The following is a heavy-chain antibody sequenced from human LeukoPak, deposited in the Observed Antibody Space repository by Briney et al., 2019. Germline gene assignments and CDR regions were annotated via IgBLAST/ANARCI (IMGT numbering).Heavy chain of an antibody. V-gene: IGHV4-39*07. J-gene: IGHJ4*02. CDR2: IHHRGTT. D-gene: IGHD3-10*01. CDR1: GGSISSSSYY. CDR3: ARVTYNGYQHFDY. Sequence: SETLSLTCTVSGGSISSSSYYCGWIRLPPGKWLEWIGEIHHRGTTYYNPSLRSRVTISVDTSKNQFSLRLTSVTAADTAVYYCARVTYNGYQHFDYWGQGNLVTVS.